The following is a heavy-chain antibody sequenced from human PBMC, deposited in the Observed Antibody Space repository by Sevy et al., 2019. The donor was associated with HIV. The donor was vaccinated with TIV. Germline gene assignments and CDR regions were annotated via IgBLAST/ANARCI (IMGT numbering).Heavy chain of an antibody. Sequence: GGSLRLSCAASGFTFSSYAMHWVRRAPGKGLEWVAVISYDGSNKYYADSVKGRFTISRDNSKNTLYLQMNSLRAEDTAVYYCARAISLRYFDWLLYYYYYYMDVWGKGTTVTVSS. D-gene: IGHD3-9*01. J-gene: IGHJ6*03. CDR1: GFTFSSYA. V-gene: IGHV3-30-3*01. CDR3: ARAISLRYFDWLLYYYYYYMDV. CDR2: ISYDGSNK.